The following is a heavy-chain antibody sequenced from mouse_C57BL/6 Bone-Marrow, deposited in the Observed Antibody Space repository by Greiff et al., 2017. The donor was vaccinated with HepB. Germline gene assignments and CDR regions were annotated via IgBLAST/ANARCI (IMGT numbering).Heavy chain of an antibody. V-gene: IGHV14-4*01. D-gene: IGHD1-1*01. Sequence: EVKLVESGAELVRPGASVKLSCTASGFNIKDDYMHWVKQRPEQGLEWIGWIDPENGDTEYASKFQGKATITADTSSNTAYLQLSSLTSEDTAVYYCTVFYYGSMWFAYWGRGTLVTVSA. CDR1: GFNIKDDY. CDR2: IDPENGDT. J-gene: IGHJ3*01. CDR3: TVFYYGSMWFAY.